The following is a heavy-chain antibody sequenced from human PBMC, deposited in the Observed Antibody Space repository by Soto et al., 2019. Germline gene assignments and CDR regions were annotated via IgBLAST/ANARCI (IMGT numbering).Heavy chain of an antibody. CDR1: GGTFSSYA. CDR3: ARVGYYGSGSFRHLMDV. D-gene: IGHD3-10*01. Sequence: QVQLVQSGAEVKKPGSSVKVSCKASGGTFSSYAISWVRQAPGQGLEWMGGIIPIFGTANYAQKVQGRVTITADESTSTAYMELSSLRSEDTAVYYCARVGYYGSGSFRHLMDVWGQGTTVTVSS. V-gene: IGHV1-69*12. J-gene: IGHJ6*02. CDR2: IIPIFGTA.